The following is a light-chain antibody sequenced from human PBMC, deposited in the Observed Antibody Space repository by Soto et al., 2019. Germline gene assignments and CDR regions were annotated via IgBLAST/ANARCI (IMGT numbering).Light chain of an antibody. V-gene: IGKV3-11*01. CDR1: QSISTY. CDR3: QQRTNWPPLT. CDR2: DAA. J-gene: IGKJ4*01. Sequence: EIVLTQSPATLCLSPGETATLSCRASQSISTYLAWYQQKPGQAPRLLIYDAANRATGIPARFSGSGSGTDFTLTISSLEAEDFAVYYCQQRTNWPPLTFGGGTKVEIK.